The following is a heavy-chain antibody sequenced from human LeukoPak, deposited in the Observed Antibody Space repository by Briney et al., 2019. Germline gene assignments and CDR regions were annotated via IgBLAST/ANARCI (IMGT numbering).Heavy chain of an antibody. Sequence: NASETLSLTCTVSGGSLSSESYHWGWIRQPPGKGLEWIGSLHYSGDTYYNPSLKSRVTISGDMSKNQFSLRLTSVTAADTAVYYCASDNYWGQGTLVTVSS. CDR1: GGSLSSESYH. V-gene: IGHV4-39*01. J-gene: IGHJ4*02. CDR2: LHYSGDT. CDR3: ASDNY. D-gene: IGHD3-9*01.